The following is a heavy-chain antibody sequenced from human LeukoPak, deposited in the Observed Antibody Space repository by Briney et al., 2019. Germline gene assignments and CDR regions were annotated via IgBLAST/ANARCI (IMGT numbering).Heavy chain of an antibody. Sequence: PSETLSLTCTVSGGSVSSGSYYWSWIRQPPGKGREWIGYIYYSGSTNYNPSLKSRVTISVDTSKNQFSLKLSSVTAADTAVYYCARDSVYYYGSGSALAYSYYGMDVWGKGTTVTVSS. CDR3: ARDSVYYYGSGSALAYSYYGMDV. D-gene: IGHD3-10*01. V-gene: IGHV4-61*01. CDR1: GGSVSSGSYY. J-gene: IGHJ6*04. CDR2: IYYSGST.